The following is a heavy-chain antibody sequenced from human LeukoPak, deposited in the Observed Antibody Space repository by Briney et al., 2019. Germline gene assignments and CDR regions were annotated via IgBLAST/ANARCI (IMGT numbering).Heavy chain of an antibody. Sequence: PSETLSLTCSVSGGSISTSSHYWDWVRQPPGKGLEWIGSTFHSGSPHYNPSLKSRITISVDTSKNQLSLKLSSVTASDTAYYYCTRRGGSGFSYHWGPGTLVTVSS. CDR3: TRRGGSGFSYH. V-gene: IGHV4-39*01. CDR2: TFHSGSP. J-gene: IGHJ5*02. CDR1: GGSISTSSHY. D-gene: IGHD3-22*01.